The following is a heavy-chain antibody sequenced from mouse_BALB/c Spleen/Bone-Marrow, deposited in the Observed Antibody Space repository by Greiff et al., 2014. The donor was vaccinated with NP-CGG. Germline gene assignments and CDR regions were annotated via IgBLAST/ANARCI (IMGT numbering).Heavy chain of an antibody. CDR1: DYTFTTYW. J-gene: IGHJ4*01. V-gene: IGHV1-52*01. CDR3: ARRTLAMDY. Sequence: VQLQQSGPDLVRPGSSVKMSCKASDYTFTTYWMHWVKQRPGQGLEWIGMIDPSTSETRLDQKFKDKATLIVDKSSNTAYMQLSSLTSEDSAVYYCARRTLAMDYWGQGTSVTVSS. CDR2: IDPSTSET.